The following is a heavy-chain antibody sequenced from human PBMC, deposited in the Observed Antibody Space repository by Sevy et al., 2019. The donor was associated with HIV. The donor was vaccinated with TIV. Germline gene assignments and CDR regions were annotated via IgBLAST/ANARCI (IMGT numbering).Heavy chain of an antibody. CDR1: GGSIGRYY. Sequence: TLSLTCTVSGGSIGRYYWSWIRQSPGRGLECIGYIYYDGSTDYNSSLKSRVTISLDTSKNQFSLSLNSVTAADTAVYYCARDAGNYHDSSNYYYVYAFDIWGQGTLVTVSS. J-gene: IGHJ3*02. V-gene: IGHV4-59*01. CDR3: ARDAGNYHDSSNYYYVYAFDI. CDR2: IYYDGST. D-gene: IGHD3-22*01.